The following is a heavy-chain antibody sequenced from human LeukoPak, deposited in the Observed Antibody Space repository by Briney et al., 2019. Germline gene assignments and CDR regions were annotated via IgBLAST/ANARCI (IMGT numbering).Heavy chain of an antibody. D-gene: IGHD6-13*01. CDR3: ARVGYSSSRHIDLDY. Sequence: ASVKVSCKASGGTFSNYAISWVRQAPGQGLEWMGGIIPIFGTANYAQKFQGRVTITADKSTSTAYMELSSLRSEDTAVYYCARVGYSSSRHIDLDYWGQGTLVTVSS. CDR2: IIPIFGTA. CDR1: GGTFSNYA. V-gene: IGHV1-69*06. J-gene: IGHJ4*02.